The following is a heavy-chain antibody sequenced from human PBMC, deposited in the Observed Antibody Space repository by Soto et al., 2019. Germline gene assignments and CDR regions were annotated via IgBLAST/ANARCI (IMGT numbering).Heavy chain of an antibody. Sequence: GGSLRLSCAASGFTFSSYSMNWVRQAPGKGLEWVSYISSSSSTIYYADSVKGRFTISRDNAKNSLYLQMNSLRAEDTAVYYCASPVELMGANAFDIWGQGTMVTVSS. CDR1: GFTFSSYS. V-gene: IGHV3-48*01. CDR2: ISSSSSTI. J-gene: IGHJ3*02. CDR3: ASPVELMGANAFDI. D-gene: IGHD1-26*01.